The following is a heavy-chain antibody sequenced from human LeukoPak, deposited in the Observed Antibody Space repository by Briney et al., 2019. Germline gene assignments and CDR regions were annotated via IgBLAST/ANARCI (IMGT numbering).Heavy chain of an antibody. CDR2: ISAYNGNT. V-gene: IGHV1-18*01. Sequence: ASVKVSCKASGYTFTSYGISWVRQAPGQGLEWMGWISAYNGNTNYAQKLQGRVTMTTDTSTSTAYMELRSLRSDDTAVYYCARALLYDSSGYYPPAPYYFDYWGQGTLVTVSS. CDR1: GYTFTSYG. D-gene: IGHD3-22*01. CDR3: ARALLYDSSGYYPPAPYYFDY. J-gene: IGHJ4*02.